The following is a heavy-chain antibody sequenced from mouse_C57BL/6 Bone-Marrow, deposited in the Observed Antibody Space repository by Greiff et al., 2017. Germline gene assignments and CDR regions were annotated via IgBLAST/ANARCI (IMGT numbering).Heavy chain of an antibody. CDR2: ISYDGSN. Sequence: ESGPGLVKPSQSLSLTCSVTGYSITSGYYWNWIRQFPGNKLEWMGYISYDGSNNYNPSLKNRISITRDTSKNQFFLKLNSVTTEDTATYYCARAGYDGDAMDYWGQGTSVTVSS. V-gene: IGHV3-6*01. CDR3: ARAGYDGDAMDY. CDR1: GYSITSGYY. J-gene: IGHJ4*01. D-gene: IGHD2-2*01.